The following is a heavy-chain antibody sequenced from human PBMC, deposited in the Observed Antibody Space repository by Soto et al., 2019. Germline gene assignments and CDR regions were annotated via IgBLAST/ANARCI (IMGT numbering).Heavy chain of an antibody. CDR1: GGSISSSNW. V-gene: IGHV4-4*02. CDR2: IYHSGST. J-gene: IGHJ4*02. CDR3: AVTDYDSSFVLADY. Sequence: PSETLSLTCAVSGGSISSSNWWSWVRQPPGKGLEWIGEIYHSGSTNYNPSLKSRVTISVDKSKNQFSLKLSSVTAADTAVYYCAVTDYDSSFVLADYWGQGTLVTVSS. D-gene: IGHD3-22*01.